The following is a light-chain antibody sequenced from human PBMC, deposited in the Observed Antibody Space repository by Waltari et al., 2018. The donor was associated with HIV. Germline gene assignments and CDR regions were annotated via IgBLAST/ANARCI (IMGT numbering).Light chain of an antibody. V-gene: IGLV3-27*01. J-gene: IGLJ3*02. CDR3: YSTDSSDWV. Sequence: SYELTQPSSVSVSPGQTARITCSGDVLAKKYARWFQQKPGQAPVLVIYKDSERPSGIPERFSGSSSGTMATLTISGAQVEDEADYYCYSTDSSDWVFGGGTKLTVL. CDR1: VLAKKY. CDR2: KDS.